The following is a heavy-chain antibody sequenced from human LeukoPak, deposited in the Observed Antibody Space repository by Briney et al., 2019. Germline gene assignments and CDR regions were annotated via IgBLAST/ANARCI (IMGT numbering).Heavy chain of an antibody. D-gene: IGHD6-19*01. CDR2: INADGSIT. V-gene: IGHV3-74*01. J-gene: IGHJ4*02. CDR1: GFTFSDYR. CDR3: ARGRGWYQGDY. Sequence: GGSLRLSCAASGFTFSDYRIHWVRQAPGKGLVWVSRINADGSITNYADSVKGRFSISRDNAKNTLYLQMSSLRAEDTAVYYCARGRGWYQGDYWGQGTLVTVSS.